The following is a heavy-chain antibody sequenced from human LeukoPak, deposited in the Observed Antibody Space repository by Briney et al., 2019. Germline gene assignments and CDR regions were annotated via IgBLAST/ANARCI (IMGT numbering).Heavy chain of an antibody. CDR3: ARHERAAAGIFDY. CDR2: IYYSGST. D-gene: IGHD6-13*01. Sequence: SETLSLTCSVSGDSISSARNYWGWIRQSPGKGLEWIGSIYYSGSTYYNPSLKSRVTISVDTSKNQFSLKLSSVTAADTAVYYCARHERAAAGIFDYWGQGTLVTVSS. J-gene: IGHJ4*02. V-gene: IGHV4-39*01. CDR1: GDSISSARNY.